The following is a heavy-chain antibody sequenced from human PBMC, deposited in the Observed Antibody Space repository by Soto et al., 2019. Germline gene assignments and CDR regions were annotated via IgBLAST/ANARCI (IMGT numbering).Heavy chain of an antibody. CDR2: IYYSGST. CDR1: GCSLIRSNG. D-gene: IGHD1-26*01. CDR3: ARRYGSAIDY. Sequence: SVTLSVTGAGSGCSLIRSNGGGWIRQPPGKGLEWIGYIYYSGSTNYNPSLKSRVTISVDTSKNQFSLKLSSVTAADTAVYYCARRYGSAIDYWGQGTLVTVS. V-gene: IGHV4-59*08. J-gene: IGHJ4*02.